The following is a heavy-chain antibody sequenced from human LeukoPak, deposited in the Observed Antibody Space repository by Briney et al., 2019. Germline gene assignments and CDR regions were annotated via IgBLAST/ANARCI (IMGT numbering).Heavy chain of an antibody. J-gene: IGHJ3*02. CDR2: IYYSGST. CDR3: ARDGIAAAGTAAGAFDI. D-gene: IGHD6-13*01. V-gene: IGHV4-31*03. Sequence: SQTLSLTCTVSGGSISSGGYYWSWLRQHPGQGLEWIGYIYYSGSTYYNPSLKSRVTISVDTSKNQFSLKLSSVTAADTAVYYCARDGIAAAGTAAGAFDIWGQGTMVTVSS. CDR1: GGSISSGGYY.